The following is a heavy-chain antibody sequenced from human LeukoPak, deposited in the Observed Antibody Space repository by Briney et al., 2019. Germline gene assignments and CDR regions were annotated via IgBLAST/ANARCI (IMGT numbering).Heavy chain of an antibody. CDR3: ARGGNGGYESGATYYYMDV. Sequence: SETLSLTCTVSGGSISSGGYYWSWIRQPPGKGLEWIGYIYHSGSTNYNPSLKSRVTMSVDTSKNRFSLKLSSVTAADTAVYYCARGGNGGYESGATYYYMDVWGKGTTVTVSS. CDR2: IYHSGST. D-gene: IGHD5-12*01. J-gene: IGHJ6*03. V-gene: IGHV4-61*08. CDR1: GGSISSGGYY.